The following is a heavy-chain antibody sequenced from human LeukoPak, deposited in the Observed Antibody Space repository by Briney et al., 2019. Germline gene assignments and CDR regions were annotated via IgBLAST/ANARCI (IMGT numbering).Heavy chain of an antibody. CDR2: INHSGST. CDR1: GGSFSGYY. D-gene: IGHD3-22*01. V-gene: IGHV4-34*01. CDR3: ARGMGKIPWAYYYETLPLVYFDY. Sequence: SETLSLTCAVYGGSFSGYYWSWIRQPPGKGLEWIGEINHSGSTNYNPSLKSRVTISVDTSKNQFSLKLSSVTAADTAVYYCARGMGKIPWAYYYETLPLVYFDYWGQGTLVTVSS. J-gene: IGHJ4*02.